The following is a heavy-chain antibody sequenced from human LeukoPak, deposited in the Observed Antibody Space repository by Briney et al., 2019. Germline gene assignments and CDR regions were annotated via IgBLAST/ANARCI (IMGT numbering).Heavy chain of an antibody. Sequence: GGSRRLSCAASGFTLSSYAMHWVRQAPGKGLEWVAIISYDGTNEYYADSVKGRFTISRDNSKNTLFLQVSSLKAEDTAVYYCARDSLVVAATGSYMDVWGQGTTVTVSS. J-gene: IGHJ6*02. D-gene: IGHD2-15*01. V-gene: IGHV3-30*15. CDR3: ARDSLVVAATGSYMDV. CDR2: ISYDGTNE. CDR1: GFTLSSYA.